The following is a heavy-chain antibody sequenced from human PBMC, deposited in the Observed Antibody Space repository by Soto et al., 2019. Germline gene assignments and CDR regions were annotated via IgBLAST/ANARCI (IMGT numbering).Heavy chain of an antibody. J-gene: IGHJ1*01. CDR1: GLTFNTYA. CDR3: ASGRGYCSESSCSYFDYFQH. D-gene: IGHD2-2*01. Sequence: QVQLVESGGGVGQPGTSLRLSCAASGLTFNTYAMNGIRRAPGTGLEGVAVISNDGSNKYYADSVKGRFTISRDTSKNTVYLQMNSLRGEDTGVYYCASGRGYCSESSCSYFDYFQHWGQGALVIVSS. V-gene: IGHV3-30*03. CDR2: ISNDGSNK.